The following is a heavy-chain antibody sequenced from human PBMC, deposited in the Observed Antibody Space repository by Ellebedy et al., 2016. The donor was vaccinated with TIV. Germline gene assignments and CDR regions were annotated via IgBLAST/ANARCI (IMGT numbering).Heavy chain of an antibody. CDR2: INDSGNT. J-gene: IGHJ4*02. Sequence: SQTLSLTXXVYGGSFSDYFWSWIRQSPGKGLEWIAEINDSGNTNYNPSLKSRVTISVDTSKNQFSLKLSAVTAADTAVYYCARVGVGYCSGTSCFLDNWGLGTLFTVSS. D-gene: IGHD2-2*01. CDR1: GGSFSDYF. V-gene: IGHV4-34*01. CDR3: ARVGVGYCSGTSCFLDN.